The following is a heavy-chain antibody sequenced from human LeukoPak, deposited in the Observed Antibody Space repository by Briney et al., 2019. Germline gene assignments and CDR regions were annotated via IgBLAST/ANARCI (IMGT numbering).Heavy chain of an antibody. D-gene: IGHD2-15*01. V-gene: IGHV3-48*01. CDR2: INGGGSPI. CDR1: GFTFSRDS. CDR3: VRDNPRCCGVVPANIDDY. J-gene: IGHJ4*02. Sequence: GGSLRLSCAASGFTFSRDSMNWVRQATGKGLEWVSYINGGGSPIYYADSVRGRFTISRDNAKNSLYLQMNSLRAEDTAVYYYVRDNPRCCGVVPANIDDYWGQGTLVTVSS.